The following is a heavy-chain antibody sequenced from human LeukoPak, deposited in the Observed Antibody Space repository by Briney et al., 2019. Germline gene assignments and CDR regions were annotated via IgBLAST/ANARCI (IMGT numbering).Heavy chain of an antibody. V-gene: IGHV1-46*01. Sequence: ASVTVSCKASGYTFTSYYMHWVRQAPGQGLEWMGIINPSGGSTSYAQKSQGRVTMTRDTSTSTVYMELGSLRSEDTAVYYCAREVAAAGLFDYWGQGTLVTVSS. CDR3: AREVAAAGLFDY. D-gene: IGHD6-13*01. CDR1: GYTFTSYY. J-gene: IGHJ4*02. CDR2: INPSGGST.